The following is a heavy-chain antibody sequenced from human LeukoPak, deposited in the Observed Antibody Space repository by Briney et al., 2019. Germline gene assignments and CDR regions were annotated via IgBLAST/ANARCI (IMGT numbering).Heavy chain of an antibody. J-gene: IGHJ4*02. CDR1: GYTFSNYG. Sequence: ASVKVSCKASGYTFSNYGITWVRQAPGHGLEWMGWISGYNGNTNYAQKFQGRVTMTTETSTSTAYMELRSLRSDDTAVYYCARTCSGSSCYVIYWGQGTLLTVSS. CDR3: ARTCSGSSCYVIY. V-gene: IGHV1-18*01. D-gene: IGHD2-2*01. CDR2: ISGYNGNT.